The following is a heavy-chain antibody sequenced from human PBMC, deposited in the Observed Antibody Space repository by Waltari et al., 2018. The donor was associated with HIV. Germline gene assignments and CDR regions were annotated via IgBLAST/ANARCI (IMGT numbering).Heavy chain of an antibody. CDR1: GGSISSSSYY. Sequence: QLQLQASGPGLVKPSETLSLTCTVSGGSISSSSYYWGWSRQPPGKGLEWIGSIYYSGSTYYNPSLKSRVTISVDTSKNQFSLKLSSVTAADTAVYYCARLGTGDAFDIWGQGTMVTVSS. CDR3: ARLGTGDAFDI. J-gene: IGHJ3*02. V-gene: IGHV4-39*01. CDR2: IYYSGST. D-gene: IGHD2-21*02.